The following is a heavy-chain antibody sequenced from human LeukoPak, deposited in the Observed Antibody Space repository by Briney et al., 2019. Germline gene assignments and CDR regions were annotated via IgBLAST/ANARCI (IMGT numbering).Heavy chain of an antibody. CDR3: ASGGGTGVYSSGWYVIGDAFDI. V-gene: IGHV4-39*07. Sequence: SETLSLTCTVSGGSISSSSYYWGWIRQPPGKGLEWIGSIYYSGSTYYNPSLKSRVTISVDTSKNQFSLKLSSVTAADTAVYYCASGGGTGVYSSGWYVIGDAFDIWGQGTMVTVSS. D-gene: IGHD6-19*01. CDR2: IYYSGST. J-gene: IGHJ3*02. CDR1: GGSISSSSYY.